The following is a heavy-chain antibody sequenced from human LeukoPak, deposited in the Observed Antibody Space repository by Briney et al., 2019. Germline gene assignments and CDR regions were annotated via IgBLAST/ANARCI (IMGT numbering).Heavy chain of an antibody. D-gene: IGHD6-19*01. V-gene: IGHV1-69*01. CDR1: GGTFSSYA. J-gene: IGHJ4*02. CDR2: IIPIFGTA. Sequence: SVKVSCKASGGTFSSYAISWVRQAPGQGLEWMGGIIPIFGTANYAQKFKGRVTITADESTSTAYMELSSLRSEDTAVYYCARVSSSGSYWDYFDYWGQGTLVTVSS. CDR3: ARVSSSGSYWDYFDY.